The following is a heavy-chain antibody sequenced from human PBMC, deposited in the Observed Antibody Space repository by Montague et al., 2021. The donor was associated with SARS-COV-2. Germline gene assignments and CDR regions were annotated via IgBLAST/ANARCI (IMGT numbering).Heavy chain of an antibody. CDR2: MYNSEKI. Sequence: SETLSLTCTVSGGSISSYSWSWIRQPPGKGLEWIGYMYNSEKINYNPSLQSRVTISVDTSKGQLSLKLNSVTAADTAVYFCARAIVSGLCSGGSCYKGYYYYMDVWGKGTTVTVSS. J-gene: IGHJ6*03. CDR3: ARAIVSGLCSGGSCYKGYYYYMDV. D-gene: IGHD2-15*01. V-gene: IGHV4-59*13. CDR1: GGSISSYS.